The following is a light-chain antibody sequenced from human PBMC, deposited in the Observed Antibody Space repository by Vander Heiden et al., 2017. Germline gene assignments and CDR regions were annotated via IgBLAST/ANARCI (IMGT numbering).Light chain of an antibody. CDR2: EVS. Sequence: QSALTQPPSASGPPGQSVTISCTGTSSDVGGYNYVSWYQQHPGKAPKLMIYEVSKRPSGVPDRFSGSKSGNTASLTVSGLQAEDEADYYCSSYAGSNVYVFGTGTKVTVL. J-gene: IGLJ1*01. CDR3: SSYAGSNVYV. V-gene: IGLV2-8*01. CDR1: SSDVGGYNY.